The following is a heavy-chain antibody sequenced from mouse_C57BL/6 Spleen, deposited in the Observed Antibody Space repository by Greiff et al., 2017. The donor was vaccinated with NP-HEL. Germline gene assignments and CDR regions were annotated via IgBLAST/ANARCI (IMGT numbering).Heavy chain of an antibody. CDR1: GFTFSSYT. V-gene: IGHV5-9*01. CDR2: ISGGGGNT. J-gene: IGHJ3*01. D-gene: IGHD2-2*01. Sequence: EVQLVESRGGLVKPGGSLKLSCAASGFTFSSYTMSWVRQTPEKRLEWVATISGGGGNTYYPDSVKGRFTISRDNAKNTLYLQMSSLRSEDTALYYCARGYGYGFAYWGQGTLVTVSA. CDR3: ARGYGYGFAY.